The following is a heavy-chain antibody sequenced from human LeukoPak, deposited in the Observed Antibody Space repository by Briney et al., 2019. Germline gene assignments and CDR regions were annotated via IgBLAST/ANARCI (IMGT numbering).Heavy chain of an antibody. CDR1: GILFHGQG. V-gene: IGHV3-30*18. CDR2: IAHDESTI. CDR3: AKSATGYSSAGCDY. D-gene: IGHD5-18*01. J-gene: IGHJ4*02. Sequence: PGGSLKLPLSAPGILFHGQGKDLVRPAPSQGPELVALIAHDESTIHYADSVKGRFTISRDNSKNTLYLQMNNLRVEDTAIYYCAKSATGYSSAGCDYWGQGTLVTVSS.